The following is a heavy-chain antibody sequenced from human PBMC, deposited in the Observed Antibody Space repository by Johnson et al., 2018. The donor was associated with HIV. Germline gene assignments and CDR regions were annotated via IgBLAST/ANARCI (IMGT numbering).Heavy chain of an antibody. J-gene: IGHJ3*02. CDR2: IYSDGSDT. D-gene: IGHD2-2*01. V-gene: IGHV3-74*03. CDR1: GYIFRNYW. Sequence: VHLVESGGGLVQPGGSLRLSCAGSGYIFRNYWMHWVRQAPGKGLVWVARIYSDGSDTAYADSVKGRFTISRDNAKKTLYLQMNSLRAEDTAVYYCARAGAVGFDAFDIWGQGTMVTVSS. CDR3: ARAGAVGFDAFDI.